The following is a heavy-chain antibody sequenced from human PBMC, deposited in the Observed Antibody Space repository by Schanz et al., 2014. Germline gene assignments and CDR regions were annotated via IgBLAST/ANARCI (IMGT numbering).Heavy chain of an antibody. CDR2: INWNGGST. V-gene: IGHV3-20*04. D-gene: IGHD5-18*01. Sequence: EVQLVESGGGVVRPGGSLRLSCAASGFGFDGYAMSWVRQAPGKGLEWVSGINWNGGSTGYADSVKGRFTISRDNSRNTLYLEIDTLRPEDTAVYFCAREMDTAIGDYWGQGTLVTVSS. CDR1: GFGFDGYA. CDR3: AREMDTAIGDY. J-gene: IGHJ4*02.